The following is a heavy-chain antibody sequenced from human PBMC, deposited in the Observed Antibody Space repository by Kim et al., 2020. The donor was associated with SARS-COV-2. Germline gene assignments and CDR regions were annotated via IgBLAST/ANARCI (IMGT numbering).Heavy chain of an antibody. CDR1: GFTFSSYS. D-gene: IGHD5-18*01. CDR2: ISSSSSYI. Sequence: GGSLRLSCAASGFTFSSYSMNWVRQAPGKGLEWVSSISSSSSYIYYADSVKGRFTISRDNAKNSLYLQMNSLRAEDTAVYYCARAGKHSYGYGYWGQGTLVTVSS. V-gene: IGHV3-21*01. CDR3: ARAGKHSYGYGY. J-gene: IGHJ4*02.